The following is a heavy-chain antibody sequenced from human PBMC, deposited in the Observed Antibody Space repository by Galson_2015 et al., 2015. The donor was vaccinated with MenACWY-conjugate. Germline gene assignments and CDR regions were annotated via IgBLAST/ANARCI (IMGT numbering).Heavy chain of an antibody. CDR1: GGSISRSSYY. CDR2: IYYSGST. V-gene: IGHV4-39*01. CDR3: ASADDSSGYGY. Sequence: LSLTCTVSGGSISRSSYYWGWIRQPPGKGLEWIGSIYYSGSTYYNPSLKSRVTISVDTSKNQFSLKLSSVTAADTAVYYCASADDSSGYGYWGQGTLVTVSS. D-gene: IGHD3-22*01. J-gene: IGHJ4*02.